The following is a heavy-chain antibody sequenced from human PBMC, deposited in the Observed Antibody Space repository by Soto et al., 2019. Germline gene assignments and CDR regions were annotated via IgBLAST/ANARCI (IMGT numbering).Heavy chain of an antibody. CDR1: GFTFSDYY. D-gene: IGHD1-1*01. J-gene: IGHJ4*02. CDR3: ARSGDNYNRLDY. CDR2: SSNSGTFS. Sequence: SGGSLRLSCEGSGFTFSDYYISWIRQAPGKGLEWISYSSNSGTFSRYADSVKGRFSISRDKTKNLLYLQMNSLRAEDTAVYYCARSGDNYNRLDYWGQGPPVTVSA. V-gene: IGHV3-11*06.